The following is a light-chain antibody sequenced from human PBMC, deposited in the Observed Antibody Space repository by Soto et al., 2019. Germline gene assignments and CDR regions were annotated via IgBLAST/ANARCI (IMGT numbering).Light chain of an antibody. CDR3: SSYAGSTKVV. V-gene: IGLV2-23*02. Sequence: QSALTQPASVSGSPGQSITISCTGTNSDVGNYDLVSWYEHHPGKAPRLIIYEVTKRPSGGSDRFSGSKSGNTASLTISGFQAEDQGDYYRSSYAGSTKVVFGGGPQLTVL. J-gene: IGLJ3*02. CDR1: NSDVGNYDL. CDR2: EVT.